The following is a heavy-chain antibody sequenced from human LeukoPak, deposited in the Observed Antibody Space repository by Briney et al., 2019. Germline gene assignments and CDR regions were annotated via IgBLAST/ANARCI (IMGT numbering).Heavy chain of an antibody. CDR1: GFTFSIYG. CDR3: AKPRPGGSTEPFDS. V-gene: IGHV3-23*01. CDR2: IRTGGDST. J-gene: IGHJ4*02. Sequence: GGSLRLSCAASGFTFSIYGMSWVRQAPGKGLEWVSAIRTGGDSTYYADSVKGRFTISRDNSKNTLYLQMNSLRAEDTAVYYCAKPRPGGSTEPFDSWGQGTLVTVSS. D-gene: IGHD1-26*01.